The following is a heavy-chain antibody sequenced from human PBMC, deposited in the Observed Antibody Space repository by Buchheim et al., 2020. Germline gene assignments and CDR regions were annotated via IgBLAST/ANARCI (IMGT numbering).Heavy chain of an antibody. CDR2: ISYDGSNK. V-gene: IGHV3-30*18. CDR1: GFTFSSYC. D-gene: IGHD7-27*01. J-gene: IGHJ6*01. CDR3: EKEDNWGLGYYGMEV. Sequence: QVQLVESGGGVVQPGRSLRLSCAASGFTFSSYCMHWVRQAPGKGLEWVAVISYDGSNKYYADSVKGRFTISRDNSKNTLYLQMNSLRAEDTAVYYCEKEDNWGLGYYGMEVWGQGTT.